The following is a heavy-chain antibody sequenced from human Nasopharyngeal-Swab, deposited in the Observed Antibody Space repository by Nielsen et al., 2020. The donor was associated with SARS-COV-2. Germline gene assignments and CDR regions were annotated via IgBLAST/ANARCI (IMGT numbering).Heavy chain of an antibody. CDR2: INPGGGSA. CDR3: ARGGDPREVVAATDCFDP. J-gene: IGHJ5*02. Sequence: WVGQAPGQGLEWMGIINPGGGSARYSQNFQGRVTMTRDTSTNTVYMELYSLTSEDTAVYYCARGGDPREVVAATDCFDPWGQGTLVPSPQ. D-gene: IGHD2-15*01. V-gene: IGHV1-46*01.